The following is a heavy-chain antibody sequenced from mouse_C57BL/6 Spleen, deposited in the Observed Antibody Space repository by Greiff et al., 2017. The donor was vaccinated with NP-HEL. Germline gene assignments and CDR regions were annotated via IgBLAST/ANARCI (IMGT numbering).Heavy chain of an antibody. CDR3: AQGGNRAKGAMDY. CDR1: GYTFTSYW. V-gene: IGHV1-55*01. J-gene: IGHJ4*01. Sequence: QVQLQQPGAELVKPGASVKMSCKASGYTFTSYWITWVKQRPGQGLEWIGDIYPGSGSTNYNEKFKSKATLTVDTSSSTAYMQLSSLTSEDSAVYYCAQGGNRAKGAMDYWGQGTSVTVSS. D-gene: IGHD6-1*01. CDR2: IYPGSGST.